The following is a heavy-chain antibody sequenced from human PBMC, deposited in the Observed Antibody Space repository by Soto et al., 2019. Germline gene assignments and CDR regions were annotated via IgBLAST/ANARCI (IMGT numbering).Heavy chain of an antibody. CDR3: ARDEFYYYGSGRGRAYYYNGMDV. CDR2: ISAYNGNT. V-gene: IGHV1-18*01. Sequence: ASVKVSCKASGYTFTSYGISWVRQAPGQGLEWMGWISAYNGNTNYAQKLQGRVTMTTDTSTSTAYMELRSLRSDDTAVYYCARDEFYYYGSGRGRAYYYNGMDVWGQGTTVTVSS. CDR1: GYTFTSYG. D-gene: IGHD3-10*01. J-gene: IGHJ6*02.